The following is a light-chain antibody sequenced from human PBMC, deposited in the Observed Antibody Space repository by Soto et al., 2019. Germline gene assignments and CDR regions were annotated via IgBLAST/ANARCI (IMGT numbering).Light chain of an antibody. CDR3: QSHDSTNVV. CDR1: GGSIATNY. CDR2: EDD. V-gene: IGLV6-57*02. Sequence: NFMLTQPHSVSESPGKTVTISCTGSGGSIATNYVQWHQQRPGRAPTTVIYEDDKRPSGVPDRFSGSIDRSSNSASLIISRLKTEDEADYYCQSHDSTNVVFGRGTKLTVL. J-gene: IGLJ2*01.